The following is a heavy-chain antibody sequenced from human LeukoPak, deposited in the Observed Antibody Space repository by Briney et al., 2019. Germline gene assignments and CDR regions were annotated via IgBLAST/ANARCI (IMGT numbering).Heavy chain of an antibody. CDR1: GFTFSDYY. D-gene: IGHD3-22*01. V-gene: IGHV3-11*01. CDR3: ARDRGYYDGSGHLTYWFDP. Sequence: GGSLRLSCAASGFTFSDYYMSWIRQAPGKGLEWVPYISSSGSTIYYADSVKGRFTISRDNAKNSLYLQMNSLRAEDTAVYYCARDRGYYDGSGHLTYWFDPWGQGTLVTVSS. CDR2: ISSSGSTI. J-gene: IGHJ5*02.